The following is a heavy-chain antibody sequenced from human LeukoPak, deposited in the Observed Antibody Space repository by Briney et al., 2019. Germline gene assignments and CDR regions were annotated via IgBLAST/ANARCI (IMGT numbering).Heavy chain of an antibody. D-gene: IGHD6-13*01. J-gene: IGHJ4*02. CDR3: ARQAAAGNGYVDY. V-gene: IGHV5-51*01. CDR2: IYPGDSDT. Sequence: GESLKISCKGSGYSFTSYWIGWVRQMPGKGLEWMGIIYPGDSDTRYSPSFQGQVTISADKSISTAYLQWSRLDASDTAMYYCARQAAAGNGYVDYWGQGDLVSVSS. CDR1: GYSFTSYW.